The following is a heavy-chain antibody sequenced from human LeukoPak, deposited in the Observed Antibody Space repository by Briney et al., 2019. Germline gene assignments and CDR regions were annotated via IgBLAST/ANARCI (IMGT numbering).Heavy chain of an antibody. J-gene: IGHJ5*02. CDR2: INTDGSSI. V-gene: IGHV3-74*01. CDR3: AREKNDFWSGYYCDQ. Sequence: SGGSLRLSCAASGFSLSAYWMTWVRQAPGKGPVWVSRINTDGSSISYAEFVKGRFTISRDNAKNTLYLQMTSLRVEDTAVYYCAREKNDFWSGYYCDQWGQGTLVTVSS. D-gene: IGHD3-3*01. CDR1: GFSLSAYW.